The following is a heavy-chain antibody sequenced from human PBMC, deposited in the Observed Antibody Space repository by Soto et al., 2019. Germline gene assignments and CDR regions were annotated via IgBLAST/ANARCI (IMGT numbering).Heavy chain of an antibody. D-gene: IGHD3-22*01. CDR1: GGSILDSTYY. J-gene: IGHJ5*02. V-gene: IGHV4-39*01. CDR3: ARQASGYYSGWFDP. CDR2: IFYSGGT. Sequence: QLLLQESGPGLVKPSETLSLTCTVSGGSILDSTYYWAWIRQSPGKGLEWIGTIFYSGGTFYTPSLKNRVPMSVDTYNNQFSLKLSSVTAADTAVYYCARQASGYYSGWFDPWGQGTLVTVSS.